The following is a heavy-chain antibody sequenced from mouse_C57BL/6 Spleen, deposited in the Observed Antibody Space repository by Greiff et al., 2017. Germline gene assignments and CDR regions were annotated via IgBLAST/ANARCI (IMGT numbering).Heavy chain of an antibody. D-gene: IGHD2-5*01. CDR1: GFTFSDYY. J-gene: IGHJ2*01. CDR2: ISTGGGST. Sequence: DVKLVESGGGLVQPGGSLKLSCAASGFTFSDYYMYWVRQTPEKRLEWVAYISTGGGSTYYPDTVKGRFTISIDNAKTTLYLQMIRLKSKDTAMYYCARRGDSNFFDYWGQGTTLTVSS. V-gene: IGHV5-12*01. CDR3: ARRGDSNFFDY.